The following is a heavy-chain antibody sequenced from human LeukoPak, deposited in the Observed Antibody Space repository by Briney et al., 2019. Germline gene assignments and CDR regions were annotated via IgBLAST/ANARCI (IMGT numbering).Heavy chain of an antibody. Sequence: GASVKVSCKASGYTFTSYGISWVRQAPGQGLEWVGWISAYNGNTNYAQKLQGRVTMTTDTSTSTAYMELRSLRSDDTAVYCCARDLEYYDSSGYYQRGGYFDYWGQGTLVTVSS. CDR1: GYTFTSYG. D-gene: IGHD3-22*01. CDR3: ARDLEYYDSSGYYQRGGYFDY. J-gene: IGHJ4*02. CDR2: ISAYNGNT. V-gene: IGHV1-18*01.